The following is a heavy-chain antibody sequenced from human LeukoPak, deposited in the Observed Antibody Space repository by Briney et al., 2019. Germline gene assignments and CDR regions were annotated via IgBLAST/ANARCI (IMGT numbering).Heavy chain of an antibody. D-gene: IGHD5-12*01. Sequence: ASVKVSCKASGDTFTTYYMHWVRQAPGQGLEWMGIINPSGGGTNYAQKFQGRVTMTRDTSTNTVYMELRSLRSDDTAVYYCARIPGRLRADYYYYYMDVWGKGTTVTVSS. CDR2: INPSGGGT. J-gene: IGHJ6*03. V-gene: IGHV1-46*01. CDR3: ARIPGRLRADYYYYYMDV. CDR1: GDTFTTYY.